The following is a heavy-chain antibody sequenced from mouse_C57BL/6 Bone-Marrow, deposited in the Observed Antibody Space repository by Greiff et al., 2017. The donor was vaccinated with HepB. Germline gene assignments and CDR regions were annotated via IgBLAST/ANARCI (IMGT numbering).Heavy chain of an antibody. CDR3: ARGRGMVTTDY. D-gene: IGHD2-2*01. Sequence: EVKLVESGPELVKPGASVKISCKASGYSFTGYYMNWVKQSPEKSLEWIGEINPSTGGTTYNQKFKAKATLTVDKSSSTAYMQLKSLTSEDSAVYYCARGRGMVTTDYWGQGTTLTVSS. V-gene: IGHV1-42*01. J-gene: IGHJ2*01. CDR1: GYSFTGYY. CDR2: INPSTGGT.